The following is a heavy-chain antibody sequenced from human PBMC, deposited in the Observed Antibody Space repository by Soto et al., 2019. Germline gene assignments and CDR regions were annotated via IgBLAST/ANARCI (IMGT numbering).Heavy chain of an antibody. CDR2: IYPGDSDT. V-gene: IGHV5-51*01. Sequence: GESLISSCAASGYTFTRYGIVWVGQMPGKGLEWMGIIYPGDSDTRYSPSFQGQVTISADKSISTAYLQWSSLKASDTAMYYCARQGSSSWYGLPDYWGQGTMVTVSS. CDR3: ARQGSSSWYGLPDY. D-gene: IGHD6-13*01. J-gene: IGHJ4*02. CDR1: GYTFTRYG.